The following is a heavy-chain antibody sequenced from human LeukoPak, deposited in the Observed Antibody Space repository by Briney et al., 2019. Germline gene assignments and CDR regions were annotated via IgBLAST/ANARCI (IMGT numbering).Heavy chain of an antibody. CDR2: ISSSSTYI. CDR3: ARGSSGWYLYYYYYMDV. J-gene: IGHJ6*03. V-gene: IGHV3-21*01. Sequence: GGSLRLSCAASEFTFSRYSMTWVRQAPGKGLEWVSSISSSSTYIYYADAVTGRFTVSRDNAKNSLYLQMNSLRVEDTAVFYCARGSSGWYLYYYYYMDVWGKGTTVTISS. CDR1: EFTFSRYS. D-gene: IGHD6-19*01.